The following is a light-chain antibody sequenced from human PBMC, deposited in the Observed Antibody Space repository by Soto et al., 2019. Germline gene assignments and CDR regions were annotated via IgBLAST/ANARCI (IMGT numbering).Light chain of an antibody. Sequence: DILMTQSPDILSVSLGERVTLSCRASQSVDDYLAWYQQRPGQSPRLLIYGASTRATGVPPRFSGSASGTEFTLTISSLQSEDFGVYYCQQYNDWPRTFGQGTRLEI. J-gene: IGKJ5*01. CDR1: QSVDDY. CDR2: GAS. V-gene: IGKV3-15*01. CDR3: QQYNDWPRT.